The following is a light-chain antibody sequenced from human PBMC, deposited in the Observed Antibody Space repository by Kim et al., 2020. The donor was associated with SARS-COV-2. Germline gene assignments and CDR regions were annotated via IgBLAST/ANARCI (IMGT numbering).Light chain of an antibody. Sequence: SASVGDRVTITGRASQSITRWFAWYQQKPGKAPKVLIYDPSKVKRGVPSRFSGSGSGTDFTLTISNLQPDDFATYYCQQYDSFSYTFGPGTKLEI. CDR3: QQYDSFSYT. CDR2: DPS. CDR1: QSITRW. V-gene: IGKV1-5*01. J-gene: IGKJ2*01.